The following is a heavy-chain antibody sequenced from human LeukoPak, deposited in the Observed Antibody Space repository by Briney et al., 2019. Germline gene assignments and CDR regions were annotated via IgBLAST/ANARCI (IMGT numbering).Heavy chain of an antibody. V-gene: IGHV3-7*01. Sequence: GGSLRLSCAASGFTFSSYWMSWVRQAPGKGLEWVANIKQDGSEKYYVDSVKGRFTISRDNAKNTLYLQMNSLRAEDTAVYYCARDGSGFWGPWERGYFDYWGQGTLVTVSS. J-gene: IGHJ4*02. D-gene: IGHD1-26*01. CDR3: ARDGSGFWGPWERGYFDY. CDR2: IKQDGSEK. CDR1: GFTFSSYW.